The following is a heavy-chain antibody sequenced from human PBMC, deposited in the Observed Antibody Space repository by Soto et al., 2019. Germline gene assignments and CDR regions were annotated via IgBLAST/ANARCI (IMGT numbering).Heavy chain of an antibody. CDR3: AKAPARGSNVVVALGGWFDP. CDR2: ISWNSGSI. CDR1: GFTFDDYA. Sequence: PGGSLRLSCAASGFTFDDYAMHWVRQAPGKGLEWVSGISWNSGSIGYADSVKGRFTISRDNAKNSLYLQMNSLRAEDTALYYCAKAPARGSNVVVALGGWFDPWGQGTLVTVSS. J-gene: IGHJ5*02. D-gene: IGHD2-2*01. V-gene: IGHV3-9*01.